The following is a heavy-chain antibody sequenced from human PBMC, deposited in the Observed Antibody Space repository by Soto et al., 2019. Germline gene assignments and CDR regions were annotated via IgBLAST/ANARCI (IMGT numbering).Heavy chain of an antibody. Sequence: SVKVSCKTSGDIFNDYYIHWVRQAPGQGLEWMGRINPILGIANYAQKFQGRVTITKDKSTSTAYMELSSLRSEDTAVYYCARDLDCSSTSCASYYYYYMDVWGKGTTVTVSS. CDR2: INPILGIA. D-gene: IGHD2-2*01. J-gene: IGHJ6*03. V-gene: IGHV1-69*04. CDR3: ARDLDCSSTSCASYYYYYMDV. CDR1: GDIFNDYY.